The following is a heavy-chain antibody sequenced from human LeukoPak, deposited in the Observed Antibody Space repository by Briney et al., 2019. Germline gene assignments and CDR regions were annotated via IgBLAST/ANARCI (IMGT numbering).Heavy chain of an antibody. Sequence: SVKVSRKASGGTFSSYAISWVRQAPGQGLEWMGRIIPIFGIANYAQKFQGRVTITADKSTSTAYMELSSLRSEDTAVYYCARATVGATAFDYWGQGTLVTVSS. CDR2: IIPIFGIA. CDR3: ARATVGATAFDY. D-gene: IGHD1-26*01. CDR1: GGTFSSYA. V-gene: IGHV1-69*04. J-gene: IGHJ4*02.